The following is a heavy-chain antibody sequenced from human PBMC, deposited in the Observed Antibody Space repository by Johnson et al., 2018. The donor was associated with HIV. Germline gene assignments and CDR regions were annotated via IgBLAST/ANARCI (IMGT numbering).Heavy chain of an antibody. CDR2: INQDATEK. D-gene: IGHD1-20*01. CDR3: ARLTYNFNSRLGAFDI. J-gene: IGHJ3*02. V-gene: IGHV3-7*01. Sequence: VQLVESGGGLVQPGGSLILSCAASGFTFSSYWMTWVRQAPGKGLEWVVNINQDATEKYYVDSVKGRFTISRDNAKNSLFLQMNSLRAEDTAVYYCARLTYNFNSRLGAFDIWGQGTVVTVSS. CDR1: GFTFSSYW.